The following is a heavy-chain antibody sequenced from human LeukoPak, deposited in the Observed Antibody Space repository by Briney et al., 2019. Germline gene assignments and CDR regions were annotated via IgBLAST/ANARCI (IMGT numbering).Heavy chain of an antibody. D-gene: IGHD3-3*01. CDR2: INHSGST. CDR3: ARGHRITIFGVVSPSAHPFGY. V-gene: IGHV4-34*01. Sequence: PSETLSLTCAVYGGSFSGYYWSWIRQPPGKGLEWIGEINHSGSTNYNPSLKSRVTISVDTSKNQFSLKLSSVTAADTAVYYCARGHRITIFGVVSPSAHPFGYWGQGTLVTVSS. CDR1: GGSFSGYY. J-gene: IGHJ4*02.